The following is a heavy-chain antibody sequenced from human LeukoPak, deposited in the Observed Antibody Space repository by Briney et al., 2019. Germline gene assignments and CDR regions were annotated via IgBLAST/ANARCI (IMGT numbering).Heavy chain of an antibody. CDR3: ARDDPYCSSTSCYADY. CDR2: IYTSGST. J-gene: IGHJ4*02. V-gene: IGHV4-61*02. Sequence: SETLSHTCTVSGGSISSGRYYGSWIRQPAGKGLEWIGRIYTSGSTNYNASLKSRVTISVDTSKNQFSLKLSSVTAADTAVYYCARDDPYCSSTSCYADYWGQGTLVTVSS. D-gene: IGHD2-2*01. CDR1: GGSISSGRYY.